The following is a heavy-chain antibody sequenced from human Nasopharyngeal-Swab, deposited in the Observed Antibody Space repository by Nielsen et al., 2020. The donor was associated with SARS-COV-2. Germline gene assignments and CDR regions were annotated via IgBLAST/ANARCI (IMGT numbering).Heavy chain of an antibody. Sequence: GESLKISCAASGFSFSIYGMHWVRQAPGKGLEGVAYIRYDGSNTYYEDSVKGRFTISRDNSKNTLYLQMNSLRAEDTAVYYCASHRGGVTWGQGTLVTVSS. D-gene: IGHD3-16*01. V-gene: IGHV3-30*02. CDR3: ASHRGGVT. CDR2: IRYDGSNT. J-gene: IGHJ5*02. CDR1: GFSFSIYG.